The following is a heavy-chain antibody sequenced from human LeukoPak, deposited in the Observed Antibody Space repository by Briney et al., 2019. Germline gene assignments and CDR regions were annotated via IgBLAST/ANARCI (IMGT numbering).Heavy chain of an antibody. D-gene: IGHD2-15*01. V-gene: IGHV1-69*05. CDR2: IIPIFGTA. J-gene: IGHJ6*02. CDR3: ARGGGYCSGGSCLTSYYGMDV. CDR1: GGTFSSYA. Sequence: SVKVSCKASGGTFSSYAISWVRQAPGQGLEWMGGIIPIFGTANYAQKFQGRVTITTDESTSTAYMELSSLRSEDTAVYYCARGGGYCSGGSCLTSYYGMDVWGQGTTVTVSS.